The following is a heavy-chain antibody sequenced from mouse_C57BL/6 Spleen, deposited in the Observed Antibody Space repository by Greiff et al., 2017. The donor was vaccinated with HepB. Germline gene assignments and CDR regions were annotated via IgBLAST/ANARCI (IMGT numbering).Heavy chain of an antibody. CDR2: IRNKANNHAT. V-gene: IGHV6-6*01. D-gene: IGHD2-2*01. Sequence: DVKLVESGGGLVQPGGSMKLSCAASGFTFSDAWMDWVRQSPEKGLEWVAEIRNKANNHATYYAESVKGRFTISRDDSKSSVYLQMNSLRAEDTGIYYCTRRVVTPAWFAYWGQGTLVTVSA. J-gene: IGHJ3*01. CDR1: GFTFSDAW. CDR3: TRRVVTPAWFAY.